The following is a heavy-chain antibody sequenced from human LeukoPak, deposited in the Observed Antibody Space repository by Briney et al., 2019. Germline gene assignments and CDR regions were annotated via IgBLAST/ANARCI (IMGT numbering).Heavy chain of an antibody. D-gene: IGHD3-22*01. V-gene: IGHV3-30*02. CDR1: GFTFSSYG. CDR2: IRYDGSNK. J-gene: IGHJ4*02. CDR3: ARGGITMIAVVPEY. Sequence: GGSLRLSCAASGFTFSSYGMHWVRQAPGKGLEWVAFIRYDGSNKYYADSVKGRFTNSRDNSKNTLYLQMNSLRAEDTAVYYCARGGITMIAVVPEYWGQGTLVTVSS.